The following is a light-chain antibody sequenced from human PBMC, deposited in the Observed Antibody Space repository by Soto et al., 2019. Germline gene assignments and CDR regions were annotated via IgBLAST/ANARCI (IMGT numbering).Light chain of an antibody. CDR2: KAS. CDR1: QSISSW. CDR3: QQYNSYSWT. J-gene: IGKJ1*01. Sequence: DIQMTQSHSTLSASVGDRVTITYRASQSISSWLAWYQQKPGKAPKLLIYKASSVESGVPSRFSGSGSGTEFTLTISSLQPDDFATYYCQQYNSYSWTFGQGTKVEIK. V-gene: IGKV1-5*03.